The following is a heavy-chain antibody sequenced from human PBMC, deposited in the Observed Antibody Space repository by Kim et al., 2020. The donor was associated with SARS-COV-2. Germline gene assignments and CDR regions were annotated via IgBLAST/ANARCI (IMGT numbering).Heavy chain of an antibody. J-gene: IGHJ5*02. V-gene: IGHV4-59*01. D-gene: IGHD3-10*01. Sequence: LTRRVTIAVDAAKNQFSLKLSSVTAADTAVYYCARDRTGSGSYLSGFDPWGQGTLVTVSS. CDR3: ARDRTGSGSYLSGFDP.